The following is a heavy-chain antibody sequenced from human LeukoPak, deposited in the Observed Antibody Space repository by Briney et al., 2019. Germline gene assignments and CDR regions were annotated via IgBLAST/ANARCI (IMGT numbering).Heavy chain of an antibody. Sequence: ASVKLSCKASGYAFTGYAMNWVRQAPGQGLEWMGWINTYTGNPTYGQGFTGRFVFSLDTSVSTAYLQISSLKAEDSAVYYCARDPIRISGSVAYGHWGQGTLATVSS. CDR2: INTYTGNP. CDR3: ARDPIRISGSVAYGH. V-gene: IGHV7-4-1*02. D-gene: IGHD5-12*01. CDR1: GYAFTGYA. J-gene: IGHJ4*02.